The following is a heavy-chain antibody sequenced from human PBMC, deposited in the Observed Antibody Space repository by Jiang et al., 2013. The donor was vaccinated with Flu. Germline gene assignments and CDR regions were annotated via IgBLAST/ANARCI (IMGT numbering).Heavy chain of an antibody. Sequence: IIYPGDSDTRYSPSFQGQVTISADKSISTAYLQWSSLKASDTAMYYCARRLLVVYGSGSYPFDYWGQGTLVTVSS. V-gene: IGHV5-51*01. CDR2: IYPGDSDT. D-gene: IGHD3-10*01. J-gene: IGHJ4*02. CDR3: ARRLLVVYGSGSYPFDY.